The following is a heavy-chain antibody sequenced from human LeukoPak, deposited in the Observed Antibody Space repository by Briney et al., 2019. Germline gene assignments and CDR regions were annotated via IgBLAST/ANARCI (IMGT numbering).Heavy chain of an antibody. CDR2: IYYSGST. V-gene: IGHV4-59*01. J-gene: IGHJ3*02. Sequence: SETLSLXCTVSGGSISSYYWSWIRQPPGKGLEWIGYIYYSGSTNYNPSLKSRVTISVDTSKNQISLKLSSVTAADTAVYYCAREVAVAGVDAFDIWGQGTMVTVSS. D-gene: IGHD6-19*01. CDR1: GGSISSYY. CDR3: AREVAVAGVDAFDI.